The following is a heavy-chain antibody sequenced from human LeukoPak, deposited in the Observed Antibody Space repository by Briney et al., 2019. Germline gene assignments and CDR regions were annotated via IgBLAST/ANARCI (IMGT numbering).Heavy chain of an antibody. J-gene: IGHJ4*02. CDR3: AKVTRAYCGGDCSRPGDS. D-gene: IGHD2-21*02. Sequence: PGRSLRLSCAGSGFTFSTFGMHWVRQAPGKGLEWVAHISYDGRNIYYAYSVKGRFTISRDNSKNTLFLQMNSLRREDTAVYYCAKVTRAYCGGDCSRPGDSWGQGTLVTVSS. V-gene: IGHV3-30*18. CDR1: GFTFSTFG. CDR2: ISYDGRNI.